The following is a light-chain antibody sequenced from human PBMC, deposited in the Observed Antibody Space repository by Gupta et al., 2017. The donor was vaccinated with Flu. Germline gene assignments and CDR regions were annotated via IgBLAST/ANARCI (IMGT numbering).Light chain of an antibody. CDR3: CSYAGSDVYV. CDR2: EGS. J-gene: IGLJ1*01. V-gene: IGLV2-23*01. CDR1: SSDVGRFNL. Sequence: TSSDVGRFNLVSWYQQYHGKAPNLIIYEGSRRPSGVSNRFSGSKSGNTASLTISGLQAEDEADYYCCSYAGSDVYVFGTGTKVTVL.